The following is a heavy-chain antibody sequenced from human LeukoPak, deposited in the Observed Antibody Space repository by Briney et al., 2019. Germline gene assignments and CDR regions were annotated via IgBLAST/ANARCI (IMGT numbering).Heavy chain of an antibody. CDR3: ARVVS. V-gene: IGHV3-30-3*01. CDR1: GFTFSSYA. Sequence: GGSLRLSCAASGFTFSSYAMHWVRQAPGKGLEWVAVISYDGSNKYYADSVKGRFTISRDNSKNTLYLQMSSLRAEDTAVYYCARVVSWGQGTLVTASS. J-gene: IGHJ4*02. D-gene: IGHD3-16*02. CDR2: ISYDGSNK.